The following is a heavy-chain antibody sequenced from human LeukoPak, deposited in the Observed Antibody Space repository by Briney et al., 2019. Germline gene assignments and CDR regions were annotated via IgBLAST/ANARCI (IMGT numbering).Heavy chain of an antibody. D-gene: IGHD1-7*01. CDR1: GGAISSSSYY. Sequence: SETLSLTCTVSGGAISSSSYYWGWIRQPPGKGLEWIGSIYYSGSTYYNPSLKSRVTISVDTSKNQFSLKLSSVTAADTAVYYCARNAGTVYYYYYYMDVWGKGTTVTVSS. J-gene: IGHJ6*03. V-gene: IGHV4-39*01. CDR3: ARNAGTVYYYYYYMDV. CDR2: IYYSGST.